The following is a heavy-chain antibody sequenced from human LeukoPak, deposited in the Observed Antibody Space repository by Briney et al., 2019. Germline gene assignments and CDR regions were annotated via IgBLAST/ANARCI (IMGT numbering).Heavy chain of an antibody. D-gene: IGHD6-13*01. V-gene: IGHV3-7*01. Sequence: GGSLGLSCAASGFTFSSYWMSWVRQAPGKGLEWVANIKQDGSEKYYVDSVKGRFTISRDNAKNSLYLQMNSLRAEDTAVYYCARDGRTVYSSSWFYFDYWGQGTLVTVSS. CDR2: IKQDGSEK. CDR3: ARDGRTVYSSSWFYFDY. J-gene: IGHJ4*02. CDR1: GFTFSSYW.